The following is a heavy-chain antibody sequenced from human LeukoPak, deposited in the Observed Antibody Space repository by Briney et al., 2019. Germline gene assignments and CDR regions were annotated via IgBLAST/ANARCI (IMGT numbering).Heavy chain of an antibody. Sequence: ASVKVSCKASGYTFTSYYMHWVRQAPGQGLEWMGIINPSGGSTSYAQKFQGRVTMTRDMSTSTAYMELRSLRSDDTAVYYCARLITMVRGYPFDPWGQGTLVTVSS. J-gene: IGHJ5*02. CDR3: ARLITMVRGYPFDP. CDR2: INPSGGST. D-gene: IGHD3-10*01. CDR1: GYTFTSYY. V-gene: IGHV1-46*01.